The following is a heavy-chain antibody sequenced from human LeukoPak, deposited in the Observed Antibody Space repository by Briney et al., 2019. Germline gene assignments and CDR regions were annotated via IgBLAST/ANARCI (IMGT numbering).Heavy chain of an antibody. CDR1: GLTFRTFA. CDR3: AEQVRGGIFDY. CDR2: ISGSGGST. J-gene: IGHJ4*02. D-gene: IGHD3-10*01. Sequence: GGPLNPPCEALGLTFRTFAMPWFRKAPGKGLEWVSTISGSGGSTYYADSVKGRFTISRDNSKNTLYLQMNSLRAEDTAVYYCAEQVRGGIFDYWGQGTLVTVSS. V-gene: IGHV3-23*01.